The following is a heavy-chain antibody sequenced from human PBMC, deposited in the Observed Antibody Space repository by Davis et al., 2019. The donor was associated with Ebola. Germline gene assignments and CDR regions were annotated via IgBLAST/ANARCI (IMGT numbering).Heavy chain of an antibody. V-gene: IGHV1-18*04. J-gene: IGHJ4*02. CDR1: GYTFTSYG. CDR3: ARVVGPPITGTEQLEDY. Sequence: ASVKVSCKASGYTFTSYGISWVRQAPGQGLEWMGWISAYNGNTNYAQKLQGRVTMTTDTSTSTAYMELRSLRSDDTAVYYCARVVGPPITGTEQLEDYWGQGTLVTVSS. D-gene: IGHD1/OR15-1a*01. CDR2: ISAYNGNT.